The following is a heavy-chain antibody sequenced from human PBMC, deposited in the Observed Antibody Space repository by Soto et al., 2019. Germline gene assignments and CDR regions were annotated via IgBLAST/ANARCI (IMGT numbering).Heavy chain of an antibody. D-gene: IGHD3-22*01. CDR2: ISGSGGST. CDR1: GFTFSSYA. V-gene: IGHV3-23*01. CDR3: AKDPTPYYYDSSGYSPPDY. J-gene: IGHJ4*02. Sequence: GGSLRLSCAASGFTFSSYAMSWVRQAPGKGLEWVSAISGSGGSTYYADSVKGRFTISRDNSKNTLYLQMNSLRAEDTAVYYCAKDPTPYYYDSSGYSPPDYWGQGTLVTVSS.